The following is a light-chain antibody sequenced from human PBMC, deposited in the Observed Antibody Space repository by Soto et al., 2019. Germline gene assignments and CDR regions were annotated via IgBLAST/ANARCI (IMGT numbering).Light chain of an antibody. CDR3: SSYTSSSTLV. J-gene: IGLJ1*01. Sequence: QSALTQPASVPGSPGQSITISCTGTSSDVGGHNSVAWYQHNPGKAPKLMIYDVSNRPSGVSSRFSGSKSGNTASLSISGLQAEDEADYYRSSYTSSSTLVFGTGTKLTVL. V-gene: IGLV2-14*01. CDR2: DVS. CDR1: SSDVGGHNS.